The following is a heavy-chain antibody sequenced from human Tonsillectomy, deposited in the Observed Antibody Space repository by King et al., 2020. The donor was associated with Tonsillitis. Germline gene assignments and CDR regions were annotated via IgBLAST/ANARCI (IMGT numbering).Heavy chain of an antibody. CDR2: INPNSGDT. D-gene: IGHD6-19*01. V-gene: IGHV1-2*04. CDR1: GYTFTGYY. CDR3: ARDLLEAVAVYFFAY. Sequence: VQLVESGAEVKKPGASVTVSCTASGYTFTGYYMHWLRQAPGHGLEWMGWINPNSGDTNYAQKFQDWVTMTRDTSIGTAYMELSSLTSDDTAVYYCARDLLEAVAVYFFAYWGQGTLVTVSS. J-gene: IGHJ4*02.